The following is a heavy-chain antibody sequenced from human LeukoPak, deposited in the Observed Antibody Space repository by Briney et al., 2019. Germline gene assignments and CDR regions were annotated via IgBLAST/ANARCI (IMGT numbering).Heavy chain of an antibody. J-gene: IGHJ5*02. Sequence: SETLSLTCTVSGASVTSGGFYWGWLRQSPGKGLQWIATVYYTGSTYYNPSLKSRVTISIDTSKSQFSLNLRSLIAADTAVYYCARHSGSGSLSRPFDPWGRGTLVTVSS. V-gene: IGHV4-39*01. CDR2: VYYTGST. D-gene: IGHD3-10*01. CDR3: ARHSGSGSLSRPFDP. CDR1: GASVTSGGFY.